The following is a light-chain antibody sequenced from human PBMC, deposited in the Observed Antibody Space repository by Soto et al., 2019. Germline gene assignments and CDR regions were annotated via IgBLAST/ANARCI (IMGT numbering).Light chain of an antibody. CDR3: QQYSSYSYT. CDR1: QSISSW. J-gene: IGKJ2*01. V-gene: IGKV1-5*03. CDR2: KAS. Sequence: DIQMTQSPFTLSASVGDRVTITCRASQSISSWLAWYQQKPGKAPKLLIYKASSSESGVPSRFSGSGSGTEFTLTISSLQPDDFATYYCQQYSSYSYTFGQGTKLEIK.